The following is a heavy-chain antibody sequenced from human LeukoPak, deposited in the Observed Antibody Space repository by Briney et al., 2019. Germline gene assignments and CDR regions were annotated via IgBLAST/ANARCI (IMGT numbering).Heavy chain of an antibody. J-gene: IGHJ3*02. Sequence: SETLSLTCTVSGGSISSYYWSWIRQPPGKGLEWIGYIYYSGSTNYNPSLKSRVTISVDTSKNQFSLKLSSVTAADTAVYYCARHQDYYDSSGYVFDIWGQGTMVTVSS. CDR3: ARHQDYYDSSGYVFDI. CDR2: IYYSGST. CDR1: GGSISSYY. V-gene: IGHV4-59*01. D-gene: IGHD3-22*01.